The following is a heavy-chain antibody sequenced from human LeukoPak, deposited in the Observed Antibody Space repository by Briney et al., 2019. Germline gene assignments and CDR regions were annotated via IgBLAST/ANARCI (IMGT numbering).Heavy chain of an antibody. CDR3: ARGTTPYYDFWSGYYSYYYGMDV. Sequence: PSETLSLTCTVSGGSISSSSYYWGWIRQPPGKGLEWIGSIYYSGSTYYNPSLKSRVTISVDTSKNQFSLKLSSVTAADTAVYYCARGTTPYYDFWSGYYSYYYGMDVWGQGTTVTVSS. CDR1: GGSISSSSYY. CDR2: IYYSGST. D-gene: IGHD3-3*01. V-gene: IGHV4-39*01. J-gene: IGHJ6*02.